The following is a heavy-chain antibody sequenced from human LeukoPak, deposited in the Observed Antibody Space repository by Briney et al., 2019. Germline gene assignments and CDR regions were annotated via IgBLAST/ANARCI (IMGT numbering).Heavy chain of an antibody. V-gene: IGHV4-59*01. D-gene: IGHD6-13*01. Sequence: SETLSLTCTVSGGTISSYDWNWIRQPPGKGLEWIGYIYTSGSTNYNPSLKSRVSISVDTSKNQFSLKLTSVTAADTAVYYCARESAAGYNWFDPWGQGTLVTVSS. CDR2: IYTSGST. CDR1: GGTISSYD. J-gene: IGHJ5*02. CDR3: ARESAAGYNWFDP.